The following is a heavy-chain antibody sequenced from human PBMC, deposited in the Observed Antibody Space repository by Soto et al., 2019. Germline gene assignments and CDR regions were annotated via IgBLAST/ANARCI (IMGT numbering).Heavy chain of an antibody. CDR1: DGCCCRCS. CDR2: INHSGST. D-gene: IGHD2-8*02. Sequence: LLILSVTCAVCDGCCCRCSWSCIRQPPGTGLEWIGEINHSGSTNYNPSLKSRVTISVDTSKNQFSLKLTSVTAADTAVYYCARDKITGLFDYWGQGTLVTVSS. J-gene: IGHJ4*02. CDR3: ARDKITGLFDY. V-gene: IGHV4-34*01.